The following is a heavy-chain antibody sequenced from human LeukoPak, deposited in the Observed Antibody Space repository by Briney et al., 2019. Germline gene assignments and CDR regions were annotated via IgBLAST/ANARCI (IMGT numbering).Heavy chain of an antibody. CDR1: GYTFTGYY. J-gene: IGHJ4*02. CDR2: INPNSGDT. Sequence: ASVKVSCKASGYTFTGYYMHWVRQAPGQGLEWMGRINPNSGDTNYAQKFQGRVTMTRDTSISTAYMELSRLRSDDTAVYYCARGPYSSGWYNFDYWGQGTLVTVPS. D-gene: IGHD6-19*01. V-gene: IGHV1-2*06. CDR3: ARGPYSSGWYNFDY.